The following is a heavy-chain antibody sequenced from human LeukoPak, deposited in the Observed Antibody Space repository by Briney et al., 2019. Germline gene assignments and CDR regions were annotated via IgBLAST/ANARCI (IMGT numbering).Heavy chain of an antibody. CDR1: GYTFTSYD. CDR3: SRGGPVAGTHKYFQH. V-gene: IGHV1-8*01. J-gene: IGHJ1*01. CDR2: TNPNNGNT. D-gene: IGHD6-19*01. Sequence: ASVKVSCKASGYTFTSYDINWVRQDTGQGLEWMGWTNPNNGNTDYAQTFQGRVTLTRNTSISTAYMELSSLRSEDTAVYYCSRGGPVAGTHKYFQHWGQGTLVTVSS.